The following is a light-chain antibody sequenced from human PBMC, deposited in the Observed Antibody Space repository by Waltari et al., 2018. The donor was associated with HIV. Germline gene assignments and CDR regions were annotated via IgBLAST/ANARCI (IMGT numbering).Light chain of an antibody. V-gene: IGKV1-5*03. CDR2: RAS. J-gene: IGKJ1*01. CDR1: QSVGTW. Sequence: DTQMTQSPSTLSAFIGDRVTITCRASQSVGTWLAWYQQKPGKAAKLLIYRASSLGRGVPSRFSGGGSGTDFTLTISALRPDDFATYYCQQYNNRPWTFGPGTKLEIK. CDR3: QQYNNRPWT.